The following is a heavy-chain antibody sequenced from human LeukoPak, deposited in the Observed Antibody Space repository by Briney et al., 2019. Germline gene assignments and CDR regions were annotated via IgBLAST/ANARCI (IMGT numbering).Heavy chain of an antibody. CDR1: GGSFSGYY. Sequence: SETLSLTCAVYGGSFSGYYWSWIRQPPGKGLEWIGEINHSGSTNYNPSLKSRVTISVDTSKNQFSLKLSSVTAADTAVYYCARGRRYSYGWWYYFDYWGQGTLVTVSS. J-gene: IGHJ4*02. V-gene: IGHV4-34*01. D-gene: IGHD5-18*01. CDR2: INHSGST. CDR3: ARGRRYSYGWWYYFDY.